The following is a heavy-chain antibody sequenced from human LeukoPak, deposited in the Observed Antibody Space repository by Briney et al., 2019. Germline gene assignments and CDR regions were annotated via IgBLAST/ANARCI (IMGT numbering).Heavy chain of an antibody. CDR3: ARSGDYVLNFDY. CDR1: GGSIGSYY. CDR2: IYDTAYT. Sequence: SETLSLTCTVSGGSIGSYYWSWIRQPPGKGLEWIGHIYDTAYTDYNPSVKGRVTISVDTSKNQFSLSLSSVTAADTALYYCARSGDYVLNFDYWGQGILVIVSS. D-gene: IGHD4-17*01. J-gene: IGHJ4*02. V-gene: IGHV4-59*01.